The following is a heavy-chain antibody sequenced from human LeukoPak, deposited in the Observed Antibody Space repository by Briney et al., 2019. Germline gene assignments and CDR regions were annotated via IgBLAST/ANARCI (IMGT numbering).Heavy chain of an antibody. CDR3: AKDRSSTSCYYGCWFDP. V-gene: IGHV3-23*01. CDR2: ISGSGGST. J-gene: IGHJ5*02. CDR1: GFTFSSYA. D-gene: IGHD2-2*01. Sequence: PGGSLRLSCAASGFTFSSYAMSWVRQAPGKGLEWVSAISGSGGSTYYADSVKGRFTISRDNSKNTLYLQMNSLRAEDMAVYYCAKDRSSTSCYYGCWFDPWGQGTLVTVSS.